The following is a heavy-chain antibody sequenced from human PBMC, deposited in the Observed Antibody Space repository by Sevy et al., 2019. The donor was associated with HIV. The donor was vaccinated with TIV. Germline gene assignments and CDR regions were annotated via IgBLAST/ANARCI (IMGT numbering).Heavy chain of an antibody. D-gene: IGHD3-10*01. CDR3: ARQWFGEFDYYMDV. CDR1: GFTFSDYY. CDR2: ISSSGSTI. V-gene: IGHV3-11*04. J-gene: IGHJ6*03. Sequence: GGCLRLSCAASGFTFSDYYMSWIRQAPGKGLEWVSYISSSGSTIYYADSVKGRFTISRDNAKNSLYLQMNSLRAEDTAMSYCARQWFGEFDYYMDVWGKGTTVTVSS.